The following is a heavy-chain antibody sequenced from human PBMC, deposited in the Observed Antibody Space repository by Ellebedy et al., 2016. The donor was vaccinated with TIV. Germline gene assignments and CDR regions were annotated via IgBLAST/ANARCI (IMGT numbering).Heavy chain of an antibody. V-gene: IGHV3-74*01. CDR3: AREAVTFDY. J-gene: IGHJ4*02. CDR1: GFTFSTYW. Sequence: GESLKISCAASGFTFSTYWMHWVRQAPGKGLVWVSRINSDGRSTTYADSVKGRFTISRDNAKNTLFLQMNSLRAEDTDVYYCAREAVTFDYWGRGILVTVSS. CDR2: INSDGRST. D-gene: IGHD4-17*01.